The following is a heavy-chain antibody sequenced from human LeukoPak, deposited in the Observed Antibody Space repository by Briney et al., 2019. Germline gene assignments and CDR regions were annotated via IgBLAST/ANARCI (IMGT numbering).Heavy chain of an antibody. CDR3: ARVTETGPTYYMDV. D-gene: IGHD3-9*01. CDR1: GGTLSSYA. Sequence: SVKVSCKDSGGTLSSYAISWVRQAPGQGLEWMGGIIPICGTANYAQKFQGRVTITTDESTSTAYMELSSLRSEDTAVYYCARVTETGPTYYMDVWGKGTTVTVSS. V-gene: IGHV1-69*05. J-gene: IGHJ6*03. CDR2: IIPICGTA.